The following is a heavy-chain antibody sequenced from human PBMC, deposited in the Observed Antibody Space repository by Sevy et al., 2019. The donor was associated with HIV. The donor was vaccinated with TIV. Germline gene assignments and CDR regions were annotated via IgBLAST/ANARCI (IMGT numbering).Heavy chain of an antibody. D-gene: IGHD3-22*01. Sequence: GGSLRLSCATSGFTSSSYSMNWVRQPPGRGLECVAYISSRNSTKYHADSVKGRFTMSRDNAKNSLFLQMNSLRADDTAVYYCARDRDRSMGSILDSWGRGTQVTVSS. CDR1: GFTSSSYS. J-gene: IGHJ4*02. CDR2: ISSRNSTK. CDR3: ARDRDRSMGSILDS. V-gene: IGHV3-48*04.